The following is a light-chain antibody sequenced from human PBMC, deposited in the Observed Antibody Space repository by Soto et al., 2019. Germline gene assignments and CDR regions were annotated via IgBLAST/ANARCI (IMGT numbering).Light chain of an antibody. CDR1: QNIGNN. V-gene: IGKV3-20*01. Sequence: EIVMTHSPATLAVSPWEGATLSRSASQNIGNNLAWYQQKPGQAPRLLIYGASSRATGIPDRFSGSGSGTDFTLTISRLEPEDFAVYYCHQYGDSPHGTFGQGTRLEI. J-gene: IGKJ5*01. CDR3: HQYGDSPHGT. CDR2: GAS.